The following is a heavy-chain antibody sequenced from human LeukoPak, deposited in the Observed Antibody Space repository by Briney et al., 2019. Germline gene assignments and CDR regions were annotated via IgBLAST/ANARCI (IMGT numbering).Heavy chain of an antibody. Sequence: SETLSLTCTVSGGSISSSSYYWGWIRQPPGKGLEWIGSIYYSGSTNYNPSLKSRVTISLDTSKNQFSLKLTSVTAADTAVYFCARGTYYSDSSGYSYYSYYYMDVWGKGTTVTISS. V-gene: IGHV4-39*07. D-gene: IGHD3-22*01. CDR1: GGSISSSSYY. CDR2: IYYSGST. J-gene: IGHJ6*03. CDR3: ARGTYYSDSSGYSYYSYYYMDV.